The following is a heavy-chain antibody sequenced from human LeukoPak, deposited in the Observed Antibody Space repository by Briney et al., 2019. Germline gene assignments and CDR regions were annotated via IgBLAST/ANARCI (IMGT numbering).Heavy chain of an antibody. D-gene: IGHD3-16*01. CDR2: ISDYNGNT. Sequence: ASVKDSCMASGYTFTSYGISWVRQAPGQGLEWMGWISDYNGNTNYAQKLQGRVTMTTDTSTSTAYMELRSLRSDDTAVYYCARGNRLVWSYDVDVRGKGTTVTVSS. CDR1: GYTFTSYG. V-gene: IGHV1-18*01. J-gene: IGHJ6*03. CDR3: ARGNRLVWSYDVDV.